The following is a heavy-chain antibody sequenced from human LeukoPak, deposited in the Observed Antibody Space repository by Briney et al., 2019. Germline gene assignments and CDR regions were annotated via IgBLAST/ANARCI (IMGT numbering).Heavy chain of an antibody. J-gene: IGHJ3*02. CDR3: AKDRRDSSSWYEGAFDI. V-gene: IGHV3-9*01. D-gene: IGHD6-13*01. CDR1: GFTFDDYA. CDR2: ISWNSGSI. Sequence: GGSLRLSCAASGFTFDDYAMHWVRQAPGKGLEWVSGISWNSGSIGYADSVKGRFTISRDNAKNSLYLQMNSLRAEDTALYYCAKDRRDSSSWYEGAFDIWGQGTMVTVSS.